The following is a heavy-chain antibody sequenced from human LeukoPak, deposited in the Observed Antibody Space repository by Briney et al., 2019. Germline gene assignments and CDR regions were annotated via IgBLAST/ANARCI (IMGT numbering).Heavy chain of an antibody. CDR1: GFTFSGYA. Sequence: GGSLRLSCAASGFTFSGYAMSWVRQAPGKGLEWVSSISSSSSYIYYADSVKGRFTISRDNAKNSLYLQMNSLRAEDTAVYYCARGSSGYYYSPYYFDYWGQGTLVTVSS. V-gene: IGHV3-21*01. D-gene: IGHD3-22*01. J-gene: IGHJ4*02. CDR3: ARGSSGYYYSPYYFDY. CDR2: ISSSSSYI.